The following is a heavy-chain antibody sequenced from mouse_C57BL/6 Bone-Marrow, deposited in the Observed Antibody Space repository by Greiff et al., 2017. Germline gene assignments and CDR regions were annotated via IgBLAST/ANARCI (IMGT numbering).Heavy chain of an antibody. Sequence: VKLVESGGGLVKPGGSLKLSCAASGFTFSSYAMSWVRQTPEKRLEWVATISDGGSYTYYPDNVKGRFTISRDNAKNNLYLQMSHLKSEDTAMYYCASTFYFDYWGQGTTLTVSS. CDR1: GFTFSSYA. J-gene: IGHJ2*01. CDR3: ASTFYFDY. CDR2: ISDGGSYT. V-gene: IGHV5-4*03.